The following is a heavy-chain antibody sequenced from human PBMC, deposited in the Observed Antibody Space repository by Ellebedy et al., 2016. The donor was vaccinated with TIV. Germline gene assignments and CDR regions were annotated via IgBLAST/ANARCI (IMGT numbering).Heavy chain of an antibody. V-gene: IGHV1-2*02. D-gene: IGHD3-9*01. J-gene: IGHJ5*02. CDR2: IDPTTGGT. CDR1: GYTFTGYY. Sequence: AASVKVSCKASGYTFTGYYIYWVRQAPGQGLEWMGWIDPTTGGTDYARKFQGRVTMTRDTSLSKAYLDLTRLISDDTAIYFCARNTIQAVFDPWGQGTLVTVSS. CDR3: ARNTIQAVFDP.